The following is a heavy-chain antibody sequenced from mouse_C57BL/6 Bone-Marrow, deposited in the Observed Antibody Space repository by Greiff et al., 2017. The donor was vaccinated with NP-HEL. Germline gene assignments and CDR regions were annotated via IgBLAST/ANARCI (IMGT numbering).Heavy chain of an antibody. CDR3: AREDYGSTFYFDY. Sequence: DVMLVESGGGLVKPGGSLKLSCAASGFTFSSYAMSWVRQTPEKRLAWVATISDGGSYTYYPDNVKGRFTISRDNAKNNLYLQMSHLKSEDTAMYYCAREDYGSTFYFDYWGQGTTLTVSS. CDR1: GFTFSSYA. D-gene: IGHD1-1*01. J-gene: IGHJ2*01. CDR2: ISDGGSYT. V-gene: IGHV5-4*01.